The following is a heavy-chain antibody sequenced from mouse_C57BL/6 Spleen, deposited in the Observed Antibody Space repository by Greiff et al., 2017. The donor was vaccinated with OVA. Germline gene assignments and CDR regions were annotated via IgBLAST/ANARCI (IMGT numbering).Heavy chain of an antibody. J-gene: IGHJ3*01. CDR2: INPNNGGT. CDR1: GYTFTDYN. CDR3: ARSLYGNAFAY. Sequence: EVQLQQSGPELVKPGASVKIPCKASGYTFTDYNMDWVKQSHGKSLEWIGDINPNNGGTIYNQKFKGKATLTVDKSSSTAYMELRSLTSEDTAVYYCARSLYGNAFAYWGQGTLVTVSA. V-gene: IGHV1-18*01. D-gene: IGHD2-1*01.